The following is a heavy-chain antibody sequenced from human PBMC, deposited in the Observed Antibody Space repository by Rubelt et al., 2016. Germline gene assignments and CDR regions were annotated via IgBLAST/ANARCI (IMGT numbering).Heavy chain of an antibody. CDR1: GFPFSTYA. J-gene: IGHJ6*02. CDR2: ISGSGGDT. CDR3: ARDPQYYGSGSSYYGMDV. Sequence: GESLRLSCAASGFPFSTYAMSWVRQAPGKGLEWVSGISGSGGDTFYADSVKGRFTISRDNSKNTLYLQMNSLRAEDTALYYCARDPQYYGSGSSYYGMDVWGQGTTVTVSS. V-gene: IGHV3-23*01. D-gene: IGHD3-10*01.